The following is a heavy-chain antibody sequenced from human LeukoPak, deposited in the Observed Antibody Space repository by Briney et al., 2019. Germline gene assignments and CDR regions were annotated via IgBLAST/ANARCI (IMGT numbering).Heavy chain of an antibody. CDR3: ARHPYGVLDY. Sequence: SSETLSLTCTVSGGSISSYYWSWIRQPPGKGLEWVANIKQDGSEKYYVDSVKGRFTISRDNAKNSLYLQMNSLRAEDTAVYYCARHPYGVLDYWGQGTLVTVAS. CDR1: GGSISSYY. D-gene: IGHD4-17*01. CDR2: IKQDGSEK. J-gene: IGHJ4*02. V-gene: IGHV3-7*01.